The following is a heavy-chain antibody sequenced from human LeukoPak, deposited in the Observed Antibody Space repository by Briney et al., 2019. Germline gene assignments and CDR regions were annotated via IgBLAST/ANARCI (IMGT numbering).Heavy chain of an antibody. J-gene: IGHJ3*01. CDR2: IYYSGST. Sequence: SETLSLTCTVSGGSVSSGSYYWSWIRQPPGKGLEWIVYIYYSGSTNYNPSLKSRVTISVDTSKNQFSLKLRSVTAADTAVYYCARVPGGRTAANWGQGTMVTVSS. CDR3: ARVPGGRTAAN. V-gene: IGHV4-61*01. CDR1: GGSVSSGSYY. D-gene: IGHD1-1*01.